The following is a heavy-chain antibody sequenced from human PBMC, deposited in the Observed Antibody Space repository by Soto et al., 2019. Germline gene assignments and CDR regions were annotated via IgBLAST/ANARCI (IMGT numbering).Heavy chain of an antibody. CDR3: AKARAQYYDFWSGYPVDY. V-gene: IGHV3-23*01. CDR2: INAGDSRT. Sequence: PGGSLRLSCAASGFTFSSHAMSWVRQAPGKGLEWVSGINAGDSRTFYADSVKGRFTISRDDPKNTLYLQMNSLRAEDTAVYYCAKARAQYYDFWSGYPVDYWGQGTLVTVSS. CDR1: GFTFSSHA. D-gene: IGHD3-3*01. J-gene: IGHJ4*02.